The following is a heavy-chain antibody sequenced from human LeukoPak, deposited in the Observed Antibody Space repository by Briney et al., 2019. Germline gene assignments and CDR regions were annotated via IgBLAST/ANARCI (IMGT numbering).Heavy chain of an antibody. Sequence: PGRSLRLSCAASGFTFSSYAMHWVRQAPGKGLEWVAVISYDGSNKYYADSVKGRFTISRDNAKNSLYLQMNSLRAEDTAVYYCARDRVAYNMDVWGQGTTVTVSS. CDR3: ARDRVAYNMDV. CDR2: ISYDGSNK. D-gene: IGHD1-1*01. V-gene: IGHV3-30-3*01. CDR1: GFTFSSYA. J-gene: IGHJ6*02.